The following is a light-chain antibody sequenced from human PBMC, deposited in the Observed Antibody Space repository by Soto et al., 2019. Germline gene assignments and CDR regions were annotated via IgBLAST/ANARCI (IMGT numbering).Light chain of an antibody. J-gene: IGLJ1*01. CDR3: QSYDSRRSGFYV. CDR1: SSNIGAGYD. V-gene: IGLV1-40*01. Sequence: QSVLTQPPSVSGAPGQRVTISCTGSSSNIGAGYDVHWYQQLPGTAPKLLIYGNSNRPSGVPDRFSGSKSGTSDSLAITGLQAEDEADYYCQSYDSRRSGFYVFGTGTKLTVL. CDR2: GNS.